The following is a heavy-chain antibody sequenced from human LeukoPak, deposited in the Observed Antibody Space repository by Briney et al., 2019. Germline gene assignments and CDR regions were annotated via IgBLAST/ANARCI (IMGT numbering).Heavy chain of an antibody. CDR1: GFTFSTYG. CDR2: IWFDGSDK. D-gene: IGHD6-19*01. CDR3: ARESAYASGWSRYFFDY. J-gene: IGHJ4*02. V-gene: IGHV3-33*01. Sequence: GGTLRLSCAVSGFTFSTYGMHWVRQAPGKGLEWLAVIWFDGSDKYYAHSVKGRFTISRDNSKNTLYLQMNSLRDEATGVYYCARESAYASGWSRYFFDYWGQGTLVTVSS.